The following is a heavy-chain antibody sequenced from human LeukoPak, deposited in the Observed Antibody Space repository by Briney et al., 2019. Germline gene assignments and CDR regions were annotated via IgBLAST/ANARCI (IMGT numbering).Heavy chain of an antibody. CDR2: ISYDGSNK. CDR3: ARGGPYDSSGWYMRYYFDY. J-gene: IGHJ4*02. V-gene: IGHV3-30*04. D-gene: IGHD6-19*01. CDR1: GFTFSSYA. Sequence: GGSLRLSCAASGFTFSSYAMHWVRQAPGKGLEWVAVISYDGSNKYYADSVKGRFTISRDNSKNTLYLQMNSLRAEDTAVYYCARGGPYDSSGWYMRYYFDYWGQGTLVTVSS.